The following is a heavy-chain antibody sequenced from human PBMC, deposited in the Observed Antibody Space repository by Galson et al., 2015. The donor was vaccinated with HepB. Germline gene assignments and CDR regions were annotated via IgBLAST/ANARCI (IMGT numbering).Heavy chain of an antibody. Sequence: SVKVSCKASGGTFGSYAISWVRQAPGRGLEWMGRIIPILGVASYAQMFEDRVTITADKPSTTAFMDLSTLTSEDTAMYYCARDNRNYYDDSGRNAFDIWGQGTMVTVSS. D-gene: IGHD3-22*01. CDR3: ARDNRNYYDDSGRNAFDI. J-gene: IGHJ3*02. CDR1: GGTFGSYA. CDR2: IIPILGVA. V-gene: IGHV1-69*04.